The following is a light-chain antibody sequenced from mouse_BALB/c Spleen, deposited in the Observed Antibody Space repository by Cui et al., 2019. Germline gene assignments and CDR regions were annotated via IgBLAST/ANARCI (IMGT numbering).Light chain of an antibody. J-gene: IGKJ1*01. CDR3: QQWSSYPRT. Sequence: QIVLTQSPAITSASPGEKVTMTCSASSSVSYMYWYQQKPGSSPRLLIYDTSILACGVTVRFSGSGSGTSYSLTISRMEAEDAATYYCQQWSSYPRTFGGGTKLEIK. V-gene: IGKV4-55*01. CDR2: DTS. CDR1: SSVSY.